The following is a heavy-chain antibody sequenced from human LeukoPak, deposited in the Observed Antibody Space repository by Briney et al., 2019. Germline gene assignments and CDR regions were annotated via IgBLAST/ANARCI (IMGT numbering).Heavy chain of an antibody. Sequence: GGSLRLSCAASGFTFSSYAMHWVRQAPGKGLEWVAVISYDGSNKYYADSVKGRFTISRDNSKNTLYLQMNSPRAEDTAVYYCARDQGQLRYFDWSTFDYWGQGTLVTVSS. V-gene: IGHV3-30*04. CDR2: ISYDGSNK. J-gene: IGHJ4*02. CDR3: ARDQGQLRYFDWSTFDY. CDR1: GFTFSSYA. D-gene: IGHD3-9*01.